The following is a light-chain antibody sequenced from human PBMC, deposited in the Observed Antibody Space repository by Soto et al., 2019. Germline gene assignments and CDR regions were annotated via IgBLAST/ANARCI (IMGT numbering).Light chain of an antibody. CDR3: QQSYSSLYT. CDR1: QSISTY. V-gene: IGKV1-39*01. J-gene: IGKJ2*01. CDR2: AAS. Sequence: DIQMTQSPSSLSASVGDRVTITCRASQSISTYLNWYQQKPGKAPNLLIFAASTLQSGVPSRFSGSGSGTDFTLTISSLQPEGFATYYCQQSYSSLYTFGQGTKVEI.